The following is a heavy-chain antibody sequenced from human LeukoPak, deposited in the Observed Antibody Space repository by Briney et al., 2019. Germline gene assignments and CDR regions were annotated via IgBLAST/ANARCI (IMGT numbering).Heavy chain of an antibody. CDR1: GGSISSSNW. Sequence: SETLSLTCAVSGGSISSSNWWSWVRQPPGKGLEWIGEIYHSGSTNYNPSLKSRVTISVDTSKNQFSLKLSSVTAADTAVYYCARFSDYSFDYWGQGTLVTVSS. D-gene: IGHD2-21*02. J-gene: IGHJ4*02. CDR2: IYHSGST. V-gene: IGHV4-4*02. CDR3: ARFSDYSFDY.